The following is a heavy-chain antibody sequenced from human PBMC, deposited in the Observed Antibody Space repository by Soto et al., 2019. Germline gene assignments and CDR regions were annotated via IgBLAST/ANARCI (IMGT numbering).Heavy chain of an antibody. D-gene: IGHD6-6*01. CDR3: AKDLGYSSSVYYYYGMDV. CDR2: ISYDGSNK. CDR1: GFTFSSYG. J-gene: IGHJ6*02. V-gene: IGHV3-30*18. Sequence: PGGSLRLSCAASGFTFSSYGMHWVRQAPGKGLEWVAVISYDGSNKYYADSVKGRFTISRDNSKNTLYLQMNSLRAEDTAVYYCAKDLGYSSSVYYYYGMDVWGQGTTVTV.